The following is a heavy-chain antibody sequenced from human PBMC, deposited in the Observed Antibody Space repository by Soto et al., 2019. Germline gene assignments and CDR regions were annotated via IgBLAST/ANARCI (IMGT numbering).Heavy chain of an antibody. V-gene: IGHV1-18*01. Sequence: ASVKVSCKASGYTFTSYGISWVRQAPGQGLKWMGWTSAYNGNTNYAQKLQGRVTMTTDTSTSTAYMELRSLRSDDTAVYYCARRQWLVGGYYYGMDVWGQGTKVTVSS. CDR1: GYTFTSYG. J-gene: IGHJ6*02. CDR3: ARRQWLVGGYYYGMDV. D-gene: IGHD6-19*01. CDR2: TSAYNGNT.